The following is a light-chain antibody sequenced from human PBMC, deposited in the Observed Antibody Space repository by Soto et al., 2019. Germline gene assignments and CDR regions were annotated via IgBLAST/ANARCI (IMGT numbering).Light chain of an antibody. CDR1: ESVTSS. CDR3: QQVKSYPRT. CDR2: AAS. Sequence: EIVMTQSPATLSVSPGDRATLSCRASESVTSSLAWYQQKPGQPPRLLIYAASTRATDVPARFSGGGSETEFTLTISSLQSEDFATYYCQQVKSYPRTFGGGTRVEIK. V-gene: IGKV3-15*01. J-gene: IGKJ4*01.